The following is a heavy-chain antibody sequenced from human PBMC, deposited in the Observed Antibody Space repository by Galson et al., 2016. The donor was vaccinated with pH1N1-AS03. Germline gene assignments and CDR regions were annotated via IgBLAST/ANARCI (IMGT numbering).Heavy chain of an antibody. Sequence: SLRLSCAASGFTFSSYAMRWVRQAPGKGLEWVSAISGRDDSTYYADSVKGRFTISRDNSKNTLYLQMNSLRAEDTAVYYCAKDKSYGDYPSWFDPWGQGTLVTVSP. J-gene: IGHJ5*02. CDR2: ISGRDDST. CDR3: AKDKSYGDYPSWFDP. D-gene: IGHD4-17*01. V-gene: IGHV3-23*01. CDR1: GFTFSSYA.